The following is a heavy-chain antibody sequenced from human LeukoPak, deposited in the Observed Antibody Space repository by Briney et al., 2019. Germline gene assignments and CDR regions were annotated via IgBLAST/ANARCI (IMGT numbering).Heavy chain of an antibody. Sequence: GGSLRLSCAASGFTFSSYDMHWVRQATGKGLEWVSAIGTAGDTYYPGSVKGRFTISRDNSKNTLYLQMNSLRAEDTAVYYCAKVRMRIQLWPNSDWGQGTLVTVSS. CDR1: GFTFSSYD. CDR2: IGTAGDT. V-gene: IGHV3-13*01. CDR3: AKVRMRIQLWPNSD. J-gene: IGHJ4*02. D-gene: IGHD5-18*01.